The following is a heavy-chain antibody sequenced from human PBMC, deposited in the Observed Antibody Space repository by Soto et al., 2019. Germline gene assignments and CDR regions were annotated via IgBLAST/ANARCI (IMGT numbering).Heavy chain of an antibody. CDR1: GGSIRRYY. CDR3: ARAIDFDY. J-gene: IGHJ4*02. Sequence: SETLSLTCTVSGGSIRRYYWNWIRQPPGKGLEWIGYIYYTGTTNYNPSLKRRVTRSVDTSKNQVSLKLNSMTAADTAIYYCARAIDFDYWGQGALVTVS. CDR2: IYYTGTT. V-gene: IGHV4-59*01.